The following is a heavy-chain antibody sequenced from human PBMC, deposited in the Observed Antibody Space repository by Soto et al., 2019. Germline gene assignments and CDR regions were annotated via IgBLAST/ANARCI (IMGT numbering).Heavy chain of an antibody. CDR2: IYWNDDK. CDR1: GFPLSARGVG. CDR3: AHSPLGAAPDY. D-gene: IGHD3-16*01. J-gene: IGHJ4*02. Sequence: QITLKESGPTLVKPTETLTLTCTVSGFPLSARGVGVGWIRQPPGKALEWLAIIYWNDDKSYSPSLKSRLTITKDTSKNQVLLTMTNTDPVDTAKYYCAHSPLGAAPDYWGPGTLVNVSS. V-gene: IGHV2-5*01.